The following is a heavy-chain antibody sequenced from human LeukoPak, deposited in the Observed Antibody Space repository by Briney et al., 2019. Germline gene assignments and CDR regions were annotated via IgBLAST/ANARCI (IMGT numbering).Heavy chain of an antibody. V-gene: IGHV3-21*01. J-gene: IGHJ4*02. Sequence: PGGSLRLSCAASGFTLSSYSMNWVRQAPGKGLEWVSSISSSSSYIYYADSVKGRFTISRDNAKNSLYLQMNSLRAEDTAVYYCARDHYYDSSDKPNFDYWGQGTLVTVSS. CDR1: GFTLSSYS. D-gene: IGHD3-22*01. CDR3: ARDHYYDSSDKPNFDY. CDR2: ISSSSSYI.